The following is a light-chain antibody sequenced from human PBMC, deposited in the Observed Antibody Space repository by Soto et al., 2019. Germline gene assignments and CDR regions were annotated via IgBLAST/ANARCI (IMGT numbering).Light chain of an antibody. V-gene: IGLV2-14*03. J-gene: IGLJ2*01. CDR3: TSWTTSTTMI. Sequence: QSALTQPASVSGSPGQLITISCTGTRSDIGAYNFVSWYQQHPGEVPKLMLYDVNVRPSGVSNRFSGSKSGNTASLTISGLHAEDEADYYCTSWTTSTTMIFGGGTKLTVL. CDR2: DVN. CDR1: RSDIGAYNF.